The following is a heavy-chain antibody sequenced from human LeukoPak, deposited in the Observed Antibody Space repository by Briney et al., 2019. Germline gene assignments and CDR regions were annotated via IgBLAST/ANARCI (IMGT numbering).Heavy chain of an antibody. Sequence: SQTLSLTCTVSGGSISSGSYYWSWIRQSTVKGLEWIGRIYTSGATNYNPSLKSRVSMSIDTSKNQFSLNLRSVTAADTAVYYCASRGYYYGSGSIDAFDIWGQGTMVTVSS. CDR2: IYTSGAT. V-gene: IGHV4-61*02. D-gene: IGHD3-10*01. CDR1: GGSISSGSYY. J-gene: IGHJ3*02. CDR3: ASRGYYYGSGSIDAFDI.